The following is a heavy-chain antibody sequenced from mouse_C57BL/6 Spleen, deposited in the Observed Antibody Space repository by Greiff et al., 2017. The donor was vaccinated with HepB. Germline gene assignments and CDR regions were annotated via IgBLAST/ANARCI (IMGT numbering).Heavy chain of an antibody. V-gene: IGHV1-19*01. CDR1: GYTFTDYY. Sequence: VQLKESGPVLVKPGASVKMSCKASGYTFTDYYMNWVKQSHGKSLEWIGVINPYNGGTSYNQKFKGKATLTVDKSSSTAYMELNSLTSEDSAVYYCARSRGIYGTYFDYWGQGTTLTVSS. J-gene: IGHJ2*01. CDR3: ARSRGIYGTYFDY. D-gene: IGHD1-1*01. CDR2: INPYNGGT.